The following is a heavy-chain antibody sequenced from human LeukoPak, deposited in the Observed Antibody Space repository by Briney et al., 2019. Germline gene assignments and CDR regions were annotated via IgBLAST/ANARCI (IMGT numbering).Heavy chain of an antibody. CDR2: IIPVFGTA. CDR3: ASSLVGGDCYRY. J-gene: IGHJ4*02. CDR1: GGTFSSYA. D-gene: IGHD2-21*02. Sequence: ASVKVSCKASGGTFSSYAISWVRQAPGQGLEWMGGIIPVFGTANYAQKFQGRVTITADESTSTAYMELSSLRSEDTAVYYCASSLVGGDCYRYWGQGTLVTVSS. V-gene: IGHV1-69*01.